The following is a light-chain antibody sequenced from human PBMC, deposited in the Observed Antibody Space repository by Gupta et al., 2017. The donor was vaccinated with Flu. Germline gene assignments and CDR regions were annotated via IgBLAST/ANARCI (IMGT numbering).Light chain of an antibody. Sequence: DIQMTQSPSSLSASVGDRVTITCRASQSISRYLNWYQQKRGKAPKLLLYGASSLQSGVPSRFRGSGSGTDFTLTISSLQPEDFATYYCQQSYSTLWTFGQGTKVEIK. CDR2: GAS. J-gene: IGKJ1*01. CDR1: QSISRY. CDR3: QQSYSTLWT. V-gene: IGKV1-39*01.